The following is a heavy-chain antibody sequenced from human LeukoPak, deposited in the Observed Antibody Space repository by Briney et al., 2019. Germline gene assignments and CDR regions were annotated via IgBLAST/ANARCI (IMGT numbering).Heavy chain of an antibody. J-gene: IGHJ6*01. CDR3: AAAIVEPGQLYYYYGLDV. CDR1: GFTFSNSA. D-gene: IGHD1-14*01. V-gene: IGHV1-58*01. CDR2: IGVGVVNT. Sequence: SIKVSCKASGFTFSNSAVQWVRQARGHRPEWIGWIGVGVVNTNYAQKFQDRVTITWEMSTSTAYMEMTRLRSEDTAVYYCAAAIVEPGQLYYYYGLDVWGQGTTVTVSS.